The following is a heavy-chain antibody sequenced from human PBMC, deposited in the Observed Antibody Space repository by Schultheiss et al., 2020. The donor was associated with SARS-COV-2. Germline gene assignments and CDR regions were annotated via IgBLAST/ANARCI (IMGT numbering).Heavy chain of an antibody. D-gene: IGHD6-19*01. CDR2: INHSGST. V-gene: IGHV4-34*01. J-gene: IGHJ6*02. CDR3: ARHAVDGSHYYYYMDV. Sequence: GSLRLSCAVYGGSFSGYYWSWIRQPPGKGLEWIGEINHSGSTNYNPSLKSRVTISVDTSKNQFSLRLSSLTAADAAVYYCARHAVDGSHYYYYMDVWGQGTSVTVSS. CDR1: GGSFSGYY.